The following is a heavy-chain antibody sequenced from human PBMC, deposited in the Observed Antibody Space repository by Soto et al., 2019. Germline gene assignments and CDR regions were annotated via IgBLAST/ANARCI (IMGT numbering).Heavy chain of an antibody. J-gene: IGHJ5*02. V-gene: IGHV3-21*01. D-gene: IGHD3-3*01. CDR1: GFTFSSYS. Sequence: PGGSLRLSCAASGFTFSSYSMNWVRQAPGKGLEWVSSISSSSSYIYYADSVKGRFTISRDNAKNSLYLQMNSLRAEDTAVYYCARGYNPYYDFWSGYQPLNWFDPWGQGTLVTVSS. CDR3: ARGYNPYYDFWSGYQPLNWFDP. CDR2: ISSSSSYI.